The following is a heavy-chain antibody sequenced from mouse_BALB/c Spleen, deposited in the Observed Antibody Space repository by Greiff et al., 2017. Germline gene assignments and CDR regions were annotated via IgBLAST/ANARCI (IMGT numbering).Heavy chain of an antibody. J-gene: IGHJ4*01. CDR3: ARRGNPYAMDY. D-gene: IGHD2-1*01. CDR1: GFTFSSYT. Sequence: EVKLVESGGGLVQPGGSLKLSCAASGFTFSSYTMSWVRQTPEKRLEWVAYISNGGGSTYYPDTVKGRFTISRDNAKNTLYLQMSSLKSEDTAMYYCARRGNPYAMDYWGQGTSVTVSS. V-gene: IGHV5-12-2*01. CDR2: ISNGGGST.